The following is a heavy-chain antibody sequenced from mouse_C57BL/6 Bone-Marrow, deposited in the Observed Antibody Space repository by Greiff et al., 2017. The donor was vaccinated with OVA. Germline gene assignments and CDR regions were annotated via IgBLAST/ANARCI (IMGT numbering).Heavy chain of an antibody. D-gene: IGHD4-1*02. CDR2: IRNKANNHAT. CDR1: GFTFSDAW. CDR3: TEGGQLGRFDY. J-gene: IGHJ2*01. Sequence: EVKLEESGGGLVQPGGSMKLSCAASGFTFSDAWMDWVRQSPEKGLEWVAEIRNKANNHATYYAESVKGRFTISRDDSKSSVHLQMNSLRAEDTGIYYCTEGGQLGRFDYWGQGTALTVSS. V-gene: IGHV6-6*01.